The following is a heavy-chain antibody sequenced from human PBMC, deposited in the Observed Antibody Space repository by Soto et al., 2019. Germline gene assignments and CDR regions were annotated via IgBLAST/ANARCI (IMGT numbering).Heavy chain of an antibody. CDR3: VRGSYGDYDS. J-gene: IGHJ5*01. Sequence: EVPLVESGGGLVKPGGSLRLSCAASGFTFSAYTMNWVRQAPGKGLEWVSSLDPSSTYIYYADSVKGRFTLSRDNAKTSLFLRLNSLRADDTALYYCVRGSYGDYDSWGQGTLVTVSS. D-gene: IGHD4-17*01. CDR2: LDPSSTYI. CDR1: GFTFSAYT. V-gene: IGHV3-21*02.